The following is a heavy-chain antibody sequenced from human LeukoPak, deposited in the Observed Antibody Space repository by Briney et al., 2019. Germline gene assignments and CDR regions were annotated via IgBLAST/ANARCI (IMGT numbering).Heavy chain of an antibody. J-gene: IGHJ5*02. D-gene: IGHD3-22*01. CDR3: ASHDTSGYYLYRYLRT. CDR2: ITGSGGNT. V-gene: IGHV3-23*01. Sequence: PGGSLRLSCAASGFTFSNYAMTWVRQAPGKGLEWVSSITGSGGNTYYVDSAKGRFTISRDNSKNTLFLQMNSLRAEDTAVYHCASHDTSGYYLYRYLRTWGQGTLVTVSS. CDR1: GFTFSNYA.